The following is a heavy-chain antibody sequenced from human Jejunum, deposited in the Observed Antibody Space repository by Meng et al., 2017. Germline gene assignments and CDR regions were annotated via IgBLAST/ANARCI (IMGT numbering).Heavy chain of an antibody. J-gene: IGHJ4*02. CDR3: ASLRPWLDSPGPPNEY. D-gene: IGHD6-19*01. V-gene: IGHV4-39*01. CDR2: IYYSGTT. Sequence: QLQLQESGPGLAKPSETLSLTCTVSGGSISRSVYYWGWIRQPPGKGLEWIGSIYYSGTTYYNPSLKSRVTISVDTSKNQFSLELSSVTAADTAVYYCASLRPWLDSPGPPNEYWGRGTLVTVSS. CDR1: GGSISRSVYY.